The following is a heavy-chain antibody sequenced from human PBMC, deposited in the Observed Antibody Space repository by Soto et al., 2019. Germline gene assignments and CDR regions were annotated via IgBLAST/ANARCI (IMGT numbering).Heavy chain of an antibody. CDR2: VSGGGDST. D-gene: IGHD3-3*01. CDR3: ATTDFWSDYPRIDY. Sequence: PGGSLRLSCAASGFTFRNYAMSWVRQAPGKGLEWASGVSGGGDSTYYADSVKGRFTVSRDNSRNTLYLQMNSLRAEDTAVYYCATTDFWSDYPRIDYWGQGTLVTVSS. J-gene: IGHJ4*02. V-gene: IGHV3-23*01. CDR1: GFTFRNYA.